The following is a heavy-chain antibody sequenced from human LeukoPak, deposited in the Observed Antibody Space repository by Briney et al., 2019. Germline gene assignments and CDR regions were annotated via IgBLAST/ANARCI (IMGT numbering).Heavy chain of an antibody. D-gene: IGHD2-15*01. V-gene: IGHV1-2*02. CDR3: ARGDCSVSGCHGGNWFDP. Sequence: ASVKVSCKTSGYTFTGYYIHWVRQAPGQGLEWMGWINPNSGATNYAQSFQGRVTMTRDTSTSTAHMELSRLRSDDTAVHYCARGDCSVSGCHGGNWFDPWGQGTLVTVSS. CDR1: GYTFTGYY. J-gene: IGHJ5*02. CDR2: INPNSGAT.